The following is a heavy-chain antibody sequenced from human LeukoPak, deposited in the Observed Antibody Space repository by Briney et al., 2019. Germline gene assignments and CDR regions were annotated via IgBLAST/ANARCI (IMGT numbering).Heavy chain of an antibody. J-gene: IGHJ3*02. V-gene: IGHV4-59*01. CDR2: IYYSGST. CDR1: GGSISSYY. CDR3: ARDRDYYGSGGAFDI. D-gene: IGHD3-10*01. Sequence: PSETLSLTCTVSGGSISSYYWSWIRQPPWKGLEWIGYIYYSGSTNYNPSLKSRVTISVDTSKNQFSLKLSSVTAADTAVYYCARDRDYYGSGGAFDIWGQGTMVTVSS.